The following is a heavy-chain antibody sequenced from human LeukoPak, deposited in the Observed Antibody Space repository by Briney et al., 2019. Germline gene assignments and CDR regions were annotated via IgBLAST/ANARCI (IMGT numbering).Heavy chain of an antibody. J-gene: IGHJ5*02. CDR2: ISPIDGST. D-gene: IGHD1-1*01. V-gene: IGHV1-46*01. Sequence: ASVKVSCKASGYTFTSYYMHWVRQPPGQGLERMGIISPIDGSTSYAQKFQGRVTMTRDMSTSTDYMELSSLRSEDTAVYYCARDNSMEDTAWWFDPWGQGTLVIVSS. CDR1: GYTFTSYY. CDR3: ARDNSMEDTAWWFDP.